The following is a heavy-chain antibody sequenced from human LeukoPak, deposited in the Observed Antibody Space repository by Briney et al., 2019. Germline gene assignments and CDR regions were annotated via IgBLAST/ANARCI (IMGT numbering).Heavy chain of an antibody. CDR2: IKQDGSEK. Sequence: PGGSLRLSCAASGFTFSSYWMSWVRQAPGEGLEWVANIKQDGSEKYYVDSVKGRFTISRDNSKNTLYLQMNSLRAEDTAVYYCARKRRDGYKYYFDYWGQGTLVTVSS. D-gene: IGHD5-24*01. CDR3: ARKRRDGYKYYFDY. J-gene: IGHJ4*02. CDR1: GFTFSSYW. V-gene: IGHV3-7*01.